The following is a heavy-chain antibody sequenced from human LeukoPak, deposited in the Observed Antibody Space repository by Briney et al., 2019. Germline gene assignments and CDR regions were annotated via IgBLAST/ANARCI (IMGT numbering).Heavy chain of an antibody. CDR3: ARESDGYSSGWYSEDY. V-gene: IGHV3-7*01. J-gene: IGHJ4*01. CDR2: IKQDGSEK. CDR1: GFTFSSYW. Sequence: PGGSLRLSCAASGFTFSSYWMSWVRQAPGKGLEWVANIKQDGSEKYYVDSVKGRFTISRDNAKNSLYLQMNSLRAEDTAVYYCARESDGYSSGWYSEDYWGHGTLVTVSS. D-gene: IGHD6-19*01.